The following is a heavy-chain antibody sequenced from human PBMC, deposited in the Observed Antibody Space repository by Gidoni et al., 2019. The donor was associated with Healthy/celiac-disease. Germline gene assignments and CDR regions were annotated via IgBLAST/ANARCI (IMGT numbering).Heavy chain of an antibody. V-gene: IGHV1-24*01. CDR1: GYTLTELS. CDR2: FDPEDGET. J-gene: IGHJ4*02. D-gene: IGHD1-26*01. Sequence: QVQLVQSGAEVMMPGASVKVSCKVSGYTLTELSIHWVRQAPGKGLEWTGGFDPEDGETIYEQKFQGRVTMNEDTATDTADMELSSLRSEDTAVYYCATAKGELISYFDYWGQGTLVTVSS. CDR3: ATAKGELISYFDY.